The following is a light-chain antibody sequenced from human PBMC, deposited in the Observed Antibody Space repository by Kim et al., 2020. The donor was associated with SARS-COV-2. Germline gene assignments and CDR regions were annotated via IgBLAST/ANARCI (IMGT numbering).Light chain of an antibody. V-gene: IGKV1-39*01. CDR3: QQSNTAPLLT. J-gene: IGKJ4*01. CDR1: QSISTF. CDR2: AAF. Sequence: DIQMTQSPSSLAASVGDRVTIACRAGQSISTFLNWYQQKPGKAPKLLIYAAFTLQSGVPSRFSGSGSGTDFTLTISSLQPEDFATYYCQQSNTAPLLTFGGGTKLEI.